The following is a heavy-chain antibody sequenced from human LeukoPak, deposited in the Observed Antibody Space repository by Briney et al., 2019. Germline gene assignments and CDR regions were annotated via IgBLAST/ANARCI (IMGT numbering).Heavy chain of an antibody. J-gene: IGHJ4*02. V-gene: IGHV3-21*01. CDR3: ARDLGGYYDSSGYYCEAFDY. D-gene: IGHD3-22*01. Sequence: GGSLRLSCAASGFTFSSYSMNWVRQAPGKGLEWVSSISSSSYIYYADSVKGRFTISRDNAKNSLYLQMNSLRAEDTAVYYCARDLGGYYDSSGYYCEAFDYWGRGTLVTASS. CDR1: GFTFSSYS. CDR2: ISSSSYI.